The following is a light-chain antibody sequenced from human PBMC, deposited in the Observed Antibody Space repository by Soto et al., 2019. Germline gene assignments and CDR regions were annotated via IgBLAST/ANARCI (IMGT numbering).Light chain of an antibody. Sequence: EIVLTQSPATLSLSPGERATLSCRASQSVSSYLAWYQQKPGQAPRLLIYDASNRATGIPARFSGSGSGTDFTLTISSLEPEDFAVYYCQQLSNWLYTCGQGTKLEIK. CDR3: QQLSNWLYT. V-gene: IGKV3-11*01. CDR1: QSVSSY. CDR2: DAS. J-gene: IGKJ2*01.